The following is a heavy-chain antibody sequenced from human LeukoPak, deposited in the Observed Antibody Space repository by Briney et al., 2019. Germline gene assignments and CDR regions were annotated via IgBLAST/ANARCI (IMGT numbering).Heavy chain of an antibody. CDR1: EFTFDNYA. Sequence: PGGSLRLSCAASEFTFDNYAMSWVRQAPGKGLEWVANIKQDGSEKYYVDSVKGRFTISRDNAKNSLYLQMNSLRAEDTAVYYCARDFQLVSSFDYWGQGTLVTVSS. J-gene: IGHJ4*02. V-gene: IGHV3-7*01. D-gene: IGHD6-13*01. CDR3: ARDFQLVSSFDY. CDR2: IKQDGSEK.